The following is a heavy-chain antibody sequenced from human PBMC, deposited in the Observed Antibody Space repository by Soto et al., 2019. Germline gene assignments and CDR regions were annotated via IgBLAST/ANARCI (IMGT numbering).Heavy chain of an antibody. Sequence: QVHLVEPGGGLVQPGTSLRLSCAASGFTLSSHGMHWVRQAPGKGLEWVAMMSHDGTAEYYLDSVKGRFTISRDISKNTVFLQMDSLRPDDTAMYYCAKDWGGSGLYNYFDPWGQGTLVTVSS. CDR1: GFTLSSHG. V-gene: IGHV3-30*18. CDR3: AKDWGGSGLYNYFDP. J-gene: IGHJ5*02. D-gene: IGHD3-16*01. CDR2: MSHDGTAE.